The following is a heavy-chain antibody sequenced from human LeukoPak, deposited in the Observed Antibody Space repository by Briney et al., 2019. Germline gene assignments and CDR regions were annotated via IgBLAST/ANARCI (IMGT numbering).Heavy chain of an antibody. D-gene: IGHD5-12*01. CDR1: GFTFRSYW. J-gene: IGHJ4*02. CDR2: INQGGSVK. V-gene: IGHV3-7*01. Sequence: GGSLRLSCAASGFTFRSYWMSWVRQAPGKGLERVANINQGGSVKYYVDSVKGRFTISRDDAKNSLYVQMNSLRDEDTAVYYCARVGYSGWNLEYWGQGTLVTVSS. CDR3: ARVGYSGWNLEY.